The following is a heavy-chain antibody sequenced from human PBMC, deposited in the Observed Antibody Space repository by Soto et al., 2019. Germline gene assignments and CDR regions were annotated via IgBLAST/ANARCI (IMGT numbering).Heavy chain of an antibody. CDR2: ISYDGINE. J-gene: IGHJ4*02. CDR3: AKDIVLMVYAGDFDY. CDR1: GFTFSSYG. D-gene: IGHD2-8*01. V-gene: IGHV3-30*18. Sequence: QVQLVESGGGVVQPGRSLRLSCAASGFTFSSYGMHWVRQAPGKGLEWVAVISYDGINEDYADSVKGRFTISRDNSKNTLYLQMNSLRAEDTGVYYCAKDIVLMVYAGDFDYWGQGTRVTVSS.